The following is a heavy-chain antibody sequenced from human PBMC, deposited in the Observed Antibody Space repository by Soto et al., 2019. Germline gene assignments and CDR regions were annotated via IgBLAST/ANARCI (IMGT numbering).Heavy chain of an antibody. J-gene: IGHJ6*02. V-gene: IGHV4-31*03. CDR1: GGSISSGGYY. Sequence: QVQLQESGPGLVKPSQTLSLTCTVSGGSISSGGYYWSWIRQQPGKGLEWIGYIYYSGSTYYNPSLKSRVTISVDTSKNQFLLKLSSVTAADTAVYYCARVCGGDCHYGMDVWGQGTTVTVSS. CDR2: IYYSGST. D-gene: IGHD2-21*02. CDR3: ARVCGGDCHYGMDV.